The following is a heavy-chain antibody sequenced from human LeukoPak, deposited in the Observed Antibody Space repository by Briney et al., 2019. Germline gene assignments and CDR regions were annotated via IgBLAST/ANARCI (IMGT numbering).Heavy chain of an antibody. CDR2: IYYSGST. D-gene: IGHD3-22*01. CDR3: ARDTTNVYYYDTSGYDH. Sequence: SETLSLTCTVSGGSISSSSYYWGWIRQPPGKGLEWIGSIYYSGSTKYNPSLKSRVTISVDTSKNQFSLKLSSVTAADTAVYYCARDTTNVYYYDTSGYDHWGQGTLVTVSS. V-gene: IGHV4-39*07. J-gene: IGHJ4*02. CDR1: GGSISSSSYY.